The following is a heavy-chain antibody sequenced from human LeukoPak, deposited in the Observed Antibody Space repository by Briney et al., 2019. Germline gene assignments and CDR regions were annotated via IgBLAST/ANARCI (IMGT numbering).Heavy chain of an antibody. CDR1: GFIFSHYG. Sequence: GGSLRLSCAASGFIFSHYGMHWVCQAPGKGLEWVAVISYDGSNKYYADSVKGRFTISRDNSKNTLYLQMNSLRAEDTAVYYCVLPGGYDFWSGYPQADYWGQGTLVTVSS. CDR2: ISYDGSNK. V-gene: IGHV3-30*19. CDR3: VLPGGYDFWSGYPQADY. D-gene: IGHD3-3*01. J-gene: IGHJ4*02.